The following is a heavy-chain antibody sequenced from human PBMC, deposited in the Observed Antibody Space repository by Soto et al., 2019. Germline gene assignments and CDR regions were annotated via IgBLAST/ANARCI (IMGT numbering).Heavy chain of an antibody. CDR2: IIPILGIA. V-gene: IGHV1-69*08. CDR3: ARDQSSGDCGS. CDR1: GGTFSSYT. J-gene: IGHJ5*02. D-gene: IGHD2-21*02. Sequence: QVQLVQSGAEVKKPGSSVKVSCKASGGTFSSYTISWVRQAPGQGLEWMGRIIPILGIANYAQKFQGRVTITEDKSTSTAYMELSSLRSEDTAVYYCARDQSSGDCGSWGQGTLVTVSS.